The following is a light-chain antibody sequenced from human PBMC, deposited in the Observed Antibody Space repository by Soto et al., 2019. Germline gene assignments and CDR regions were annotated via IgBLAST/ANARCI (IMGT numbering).Light chain of an antibody. V-gene: IGKV3-11*01. J-gene: IGKJ1*01. Sequence: EIVLTQSPATLSLSPGERATLSCRASQSVTSYLAWYQQRPGQAPRLLINDASRRATGIPDRFSGSGSGADFTLTISSLQSEDIALYYCHQYSKWPQTFGQGTKVDIK. CDR3: HQYSKWPQT. CDR2: DAS. CDR1: QSVTSY.